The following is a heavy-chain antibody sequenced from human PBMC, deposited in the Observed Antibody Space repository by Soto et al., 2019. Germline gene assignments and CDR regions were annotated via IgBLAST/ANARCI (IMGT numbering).Heavy chain of an antibody. V-gene: IGHV3-30*18. Sequence: QVQLVESGGGVVQPGRYLRLSCAASGFTVSSYGMHWVRQAPGKVLEWVAVISYEGSHKYYEDSVKGRFTISRDNSKNTLYLQMNSVRYEDTAVYYCAKDRYGYKSHFDYWGQGTLVTVSS. D-gene: IGHD3-16*02. CDR1: GFTVSSYG. CDR2: ISYEGSHK. J-gene: IGHJ4*02. CDR3: AKDRYGYKSHFDY.